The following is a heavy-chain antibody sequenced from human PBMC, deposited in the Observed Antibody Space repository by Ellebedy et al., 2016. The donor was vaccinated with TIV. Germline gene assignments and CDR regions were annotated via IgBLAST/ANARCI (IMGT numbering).Heavy chain of an antibody. J-gene: IGHJ5*02. CDR3: ARDSRYVLHSGWPLYNWFDP. CDR2: IWYDGSNK. CDR1: GFTFSSYG. V-gene: IGHV3-33*01. Sequence: GGSLRLSCAASGFTFSSYGMHWVRQAPGKGLEWVAVIWYDGSNKYYADSVKGRFTISRDNPKNTLYLQMNSLRAEDTAVYYCARDSRYVLHSGWPLYNWFDPWGQGTLVTVSS. D-gene: IGHD6-19*01.